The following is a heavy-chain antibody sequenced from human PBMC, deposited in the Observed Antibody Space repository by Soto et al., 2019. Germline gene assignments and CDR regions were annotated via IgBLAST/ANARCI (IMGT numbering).Heavy chain of an antibody. CDR1: GFTFDDYT. Sequence: PGGSLRLSYAASGFTFDDYTMHWVRQAPGKGLEWVSLISWDGGSTYYADSVKGRFTISRDNSKNSLYLQMNSLRTEDTALYYCAKDGPGGSGSYYGYYYYYYGMDVWGQGTTVTVSS. V-gene: IGHV3-43*01. D-gene: IGHD1-26*01. J-gene: IGHJ6*02. CDR2: ISWDGGST. CDR3: AKDGPGGSGSYYGYYYYYYGMDV.